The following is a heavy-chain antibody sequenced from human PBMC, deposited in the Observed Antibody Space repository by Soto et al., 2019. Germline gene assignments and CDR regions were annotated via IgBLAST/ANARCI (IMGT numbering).Heavy chain of an antibody. CDR2: IIPIFGTA. D-gene: IGHD1-7*01. V-gene: IGHV1-69*13. J-gene: IGHJ4*02. CDR1: GGTFSSYA. Sequence: SVKVSCKASGGTFSSYAISWVRQAPGQGLEWMGGIIPIFGTANYAQKFQGRVTITADESTSTAYMELSSLRSEDTAVYYCARDFDWNYFMDYWGQGTLVTVSS. CDR3: ARDFDWNYFMDY.